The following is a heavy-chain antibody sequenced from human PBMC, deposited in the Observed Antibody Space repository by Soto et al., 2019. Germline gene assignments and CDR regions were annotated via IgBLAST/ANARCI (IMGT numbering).Heavy chain of an antibody. CDR1: GFTFNTNA. Sequence: GGSLRLSCAASGFTFNTNAMSWVRQAPGKGLEWVSSISGTGSRTYYADSVRGRFTIARDNSKNTVSLRMNNLRAEDTGLYYCTKDTGYLSMDAWGQGTTVTVSS. D-gene: IGHD6-25*01. V-gene: IGHV3-23*01. CDR3: TKDTGYLSMDA. J-gene: IGHJ6*02. CDR2: ISGTGSRT.